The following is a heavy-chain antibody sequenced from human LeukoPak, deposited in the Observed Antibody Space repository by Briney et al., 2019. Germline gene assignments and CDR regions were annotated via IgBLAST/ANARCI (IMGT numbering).Heavy chain of an antibody. CDR1: GFTFSSYA. CDR2: ISYDGSNK. CDR3: ARGTGYSSGWDTGDFDY. J-gene: IGHJ4*02. D-gene: IGHD6-19*01. Sequence: GGSLRLSCAASGFTFSSYAMHWVRQAPGKGLEWVAVISYDGSNKYYADSVKGRFTISRDNSKNTLYLQMNSLRAEDTAVYYCARGTGYSSGWDTGDFDYWGQGTLVTVSS. V-gene: IGHV3-30-3*01.